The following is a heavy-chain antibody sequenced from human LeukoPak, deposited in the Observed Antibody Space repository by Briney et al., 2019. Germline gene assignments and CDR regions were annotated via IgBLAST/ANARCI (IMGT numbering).Heavy chain of an antibody. Sequence: PGGSLRLSCAASGLTVSSNYMSWVRQAPGKGLEWVSVIYSGGSTYYADSVKGRFTISRDNSKNTLYLQMNSLRAEDTAVYYCARVIGRSPTGKDAFDIWGQGTVVTVSS. CDR3: ARVIGRSPTGKDAFDI. CDR2: IYSGGST. D-gene: IGHD1-14*01. J-gene: IGHJ3*02. CDR1: GLTVSSNY. V-gene: IGHV3-53*01.